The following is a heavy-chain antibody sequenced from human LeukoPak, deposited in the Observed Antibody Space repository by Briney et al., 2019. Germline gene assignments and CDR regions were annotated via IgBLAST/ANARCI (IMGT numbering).Heavy chain of an antibody. CDR3: ARGRNNNGGMFFDS. Sequence: PSETLSLTCTVSGDSMRSFYWGWIRQAPGKGLEWIGFISHSGYTTYSPSLKSRVAISVDTSKRHFSLRLSSKTAADTAIYYCARGRNNNGGMFFDSWAQGNLVTVSS. V-gene: IGHV4-59*01. CDR1: GDSMRSFY. CDR2: ISHSGYT. D-gene: IGHD4-23*01. J-gene: IGHJ5*01.